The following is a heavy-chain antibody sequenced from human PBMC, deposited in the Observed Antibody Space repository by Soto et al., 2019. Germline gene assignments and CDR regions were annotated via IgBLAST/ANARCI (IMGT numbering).Heavy chain of an antibody. V-gene: IGHV3-33*01. CDR3: ARDRSTMVRDFEGGFDP. D-gene: IGHD3-10*01. Sequence: QVQLVESGGGVVQPGRSLRLSCAASGFTFSSYGMHWVRQAPGKGLEWVAVIWYDGSNKYYADSVKGRFTISRDNSKNTLYLQMNSLRAEDTAVYYCARDRSTMVRDFEGGFDPWGQGTLVTVSS. CDR2: IWYDGSNK. CDR1: GFTFSSYG. J-gene: IGHJ5*02.